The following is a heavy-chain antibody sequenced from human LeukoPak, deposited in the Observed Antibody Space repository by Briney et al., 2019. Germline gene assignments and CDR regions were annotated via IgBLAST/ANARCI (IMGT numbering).Heavy chain of an antibody. CDR1: GFTFSDSA. CDR2: IRSKANSYAT. D-gene: IGHD6-13*01. J-gene: IGHJ4*02. CDR3: TSARFAAAGDY. Sequence: PGRSLKLSCAASGFTFSDSAIHWVRQASGKGLEWVGRIRSKANSYATEFAASVKGRFTISRDDSKKTAYLQMNSLKTEDTAVYYCTSARFAAAGDYWGQGTLVTVSS. V-gene: IGHV3-73*01.